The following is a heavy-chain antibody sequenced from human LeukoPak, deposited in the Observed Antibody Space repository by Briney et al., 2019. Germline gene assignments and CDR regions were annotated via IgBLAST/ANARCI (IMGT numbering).Heavy chain of an antibody. CDR1: GYTFTGYY. J-gene: IGHJ4*02. CDR2: INPNSGAT. V-gene: IGHV1-2*02. D-gene: IGHD3-22*01. Sequence: ASVKVSCKASGYTFTGYYMHWVRQAPGQGLEWMGWINPNSGATNYAQNFQGRVTMTRDTSISTAYMELSRLRSDDTAVFYCATNYDGNGYHFVYWGQGTLVTVSS. CDR3: ATNYDGNGYHFVY.